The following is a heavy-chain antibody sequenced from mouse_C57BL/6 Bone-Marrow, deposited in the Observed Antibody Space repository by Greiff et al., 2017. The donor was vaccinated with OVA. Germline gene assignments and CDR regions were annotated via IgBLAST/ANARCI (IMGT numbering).Heavy chain of an antibody. V-gene: IGHV1-22*01. J-gene: IGHJ1*03. CDR3: ARPGGVVATYWYFDV. Sequence: EVQLQESGPELVKPGASVKMSCKASGYTFTDYNMHWVKQSHGKSLEWIGYINPNNGGTSYNQKFKGKATLTVNKSSSTAYMELRSLTSEDSAVYYCARPGGVVATYWYFDVWGTGTTVTVSS. CDR1: GYTFTDYN. D-gene: IGHD1-1*01. CDR2: INPNNGGT.